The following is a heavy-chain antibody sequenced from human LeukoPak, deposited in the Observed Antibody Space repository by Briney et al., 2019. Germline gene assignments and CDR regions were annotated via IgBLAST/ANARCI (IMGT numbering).Heavy chain of an antibody. J-gene: IGHJ4*02. Sequence: ASVKVSCKASGYTFTGYYMHWVRQAPGQGLEWMGWINPNSGGTSYAQKFQGRVTMTRDTPISTAYMELSRLRSDDTAVYYCARSRATERGYSYGYWGQGTLVTVSS. D-gene: IGHD5-18*01. V-gene: IGHV1-2*02. CDR2: INPNSGGT. CDR1: GYTFTGYY. CDR3: ARSRATERGYSYGY.